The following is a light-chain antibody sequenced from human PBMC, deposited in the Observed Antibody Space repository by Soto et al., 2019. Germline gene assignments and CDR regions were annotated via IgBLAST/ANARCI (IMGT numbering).Light chain of an antibody. Sequence: EIVLTQSPGTLSLSPGERATLSCRASQSVSSSYLAWYQQKPGQAPRLLIYGASSRATGIPDRFSGSGSGTDFTXTXSRXEXXDFAVYYCQQYGSSPWTFGQGTKLEIK. CDR3: QQYGSSPWT. V-gene: IGKV3-20*01. J-gene: IGKJ2*01. CDR1: QSVSSSY. CDR2: GAS.